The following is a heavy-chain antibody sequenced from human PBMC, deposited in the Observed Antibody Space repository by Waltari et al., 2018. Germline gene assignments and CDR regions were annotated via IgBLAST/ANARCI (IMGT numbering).Heavy chain of an antibody. V-gene: IGHV4-61*02. CDR1: GGSISSGSYY. CDR3: ARTRELLGWFDP. Sequence: QLQESGPGLVKPSQTLSLTCTVSGGSISSGSYYWSWIRQPAGKGLEWIGRIYTSGSTNYNPSLKSRVTISVDTSKNQFSLKLSSVTAADTAVYYCARTRELLGWFDPWGQGTLVTVSS. J-gene: IGHJ5*02. CDR2: IYTSGST. D-gene: IGHD1-7*01.